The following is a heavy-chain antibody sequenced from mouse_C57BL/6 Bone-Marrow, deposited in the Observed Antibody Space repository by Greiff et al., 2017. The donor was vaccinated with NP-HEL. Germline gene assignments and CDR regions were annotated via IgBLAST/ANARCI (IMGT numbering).Heavy chain of an antibody. CDR1: GYTFTSYW. D-gene: IGHD1-1*01. V-gene: IGHV1-69*01. Sequence: VQLQQPGAELVMPGASVKLSCKASGYTFTSYWMHWVKQRPGQGLEWIGEIDPSDSYTNYNQKFKGKSTLTVDKSSSTAYMQLSSLTSEDSAVYYCASSSSCPFDYWGQGTTLTVSS. J-gene: IGHJ2*01. CDR3: ASSSSCPFDY. CDR2: IDPSDSYT.